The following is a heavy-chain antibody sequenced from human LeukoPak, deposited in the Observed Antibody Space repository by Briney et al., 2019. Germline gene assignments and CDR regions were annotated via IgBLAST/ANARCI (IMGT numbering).Heavy chain of an antibody. V-gene: IGHV1-69*13. CDR2: IIPIFGTA. CDR1: GGTFSSYA. CDR3: ARGAGTTAEYYYYYYMDV. J-gene: IGHJ6*03. D-gene: IGHD1-7*01. Sequence: GASVKVSCKASGGTFSSYAISWVRQAPGQGLEWMGGIIPIFGTANYAQKFQGRVTITADESTSTAYMELSSLRSEDTAVYYCARGAGTTAEYYYYYYMDVWGKGTTVTVSS.